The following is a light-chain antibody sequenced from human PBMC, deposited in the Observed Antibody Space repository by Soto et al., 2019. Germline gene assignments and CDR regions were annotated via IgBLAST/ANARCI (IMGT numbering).Light chain of an antibody. CDR2: EVS. CDR3: SSYAGSSNVV. V-gene: IGLV2-8*01. CDR1: SSDVGGYNY. J-gene: IGLJ3*02. Sequence: QSALTQPPSASGSPGQSVTISCTGTSSDVGGYNYVSWYQQHPGKAPKLMIYEVSKRPSGVPDRFSGSKSGNTASLTVAGLQAEDEADYYRSSYAGSSNVVFGGGTKLTVL.